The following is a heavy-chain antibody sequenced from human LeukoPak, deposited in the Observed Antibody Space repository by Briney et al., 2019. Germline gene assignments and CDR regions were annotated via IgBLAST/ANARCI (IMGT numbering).Heavy chain of an antibody. J-gene: IGHJ4*01. Sequence: ASVKVSCKASGYTFTSYSISWVRQAPGQGLEWMGWISAYNGNTIYAQKVKVRVTMTTDTSTSTAYMELRSLKSDDPAVYDCARASYCSDGSCYSDYWRQGTLVTVHS. CDR1: GYTFTSYS. D-gene: IGHD2-15*01. CDR2: ISAYNGNT. V-gene: IGHV1-18*01. CDR3: ARASYCSDGSCYSDY.